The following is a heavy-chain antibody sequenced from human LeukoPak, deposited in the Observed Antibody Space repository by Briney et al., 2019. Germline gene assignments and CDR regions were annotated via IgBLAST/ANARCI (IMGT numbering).Heavy chain of an antibody. CDR3: TRDLMDYDVSTGLHHYYMDV. CDR2: INGDGRNI. J-gene: IGHJ6*02. Sequence: SGGSLRLPCVASGFTFSSYWMHWVRQDPRKGLVWVSRINGDGRNINYADSVRGRFTISRDNAKNTLYLQMNTLRVEDTAVYYCTRDLMDYDVSTGLHHYYMDVWGQGTTVTGSS. V-gene: IGHV3-74*01. CDR1: GFTFSSYW. D-gene: IGHD3-9*01.